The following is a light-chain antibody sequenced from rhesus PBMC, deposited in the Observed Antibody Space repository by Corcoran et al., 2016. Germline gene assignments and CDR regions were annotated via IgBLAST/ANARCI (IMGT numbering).Light chain of an antibody. Sequence: DIQMTQSPSSLSASIGDRVSITCRASQDISTNIVWYQQKPGKTPKVLIYEASSLESGTPSSFSGSGSGTDFTRTITSLQSEDFATYYCQHYYRAPHSFGQGTKVEI. CDR3: QHYYRAPHS. CDR2: EAS. CDR1: QDISTN. V-gene: IGKV1S17*01. J-gene: IGKJ2*01.